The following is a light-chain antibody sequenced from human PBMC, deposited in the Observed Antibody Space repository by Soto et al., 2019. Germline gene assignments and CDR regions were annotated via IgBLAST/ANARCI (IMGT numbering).Light chain of an antibody. CDR2: EVS. V-gene: IGLV2-8*01. CDR3: SAYSGSNYHYV. Sequence: QSVLTQPPSASGPFGHSVTISCTGTSSEVGGYNYFSWYQHHPDKAPKLMIYEVSERPSEVPDRFSGSKSGHTPCLTVYGLHADDETDQYCSAYSGSNYHYVFGTGTKGTVL. J-gene: IGLJ1*01. CDR1: SSEVGGYNY.